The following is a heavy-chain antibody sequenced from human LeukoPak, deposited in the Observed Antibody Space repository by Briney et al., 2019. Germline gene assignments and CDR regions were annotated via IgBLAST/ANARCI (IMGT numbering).Heavy chain of an antibody. J-gene: IGHJ4*02. Sequence: SETLSLTCTVSGGSISSYYWSWVRQPPGKGLEWIGYIYYSGSTNYNPSLKSRVTISVDTSKNQFSLKLSSVTAADTAVYYCARHGGAWGYCSGGSCPILDYWGQGTLVTVSS. V-gene: IGHV4-59*08. D-gene: IGHD2-15*01. CDR1: GGSISSYY. CDR2: IYYSGST. CDR3: ARHGGAWGYCSGGSCPILDY.